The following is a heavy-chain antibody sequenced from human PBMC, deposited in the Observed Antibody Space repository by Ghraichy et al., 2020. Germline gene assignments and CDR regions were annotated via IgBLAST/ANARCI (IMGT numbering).Heavy chain of an antibody. V-gene: IGHV4-39*01. Sequence: SETLSLSCPVSGGSISSSTYYWGWIRQPPGKGLEWIGSTYNSGSTYFNPTLKSRVTISVDTSKNQFSLKLSSVTAADTAVYYCAWAPVGPTKYFDCWGQGTLVTVSS. J-gene: IGHJ4*02. CDR2: TYNSGST. CDR3: AWAPVGPTKYFDC. CDR1: GGSISSSTYY. D-gene: IGHD1-26*01.